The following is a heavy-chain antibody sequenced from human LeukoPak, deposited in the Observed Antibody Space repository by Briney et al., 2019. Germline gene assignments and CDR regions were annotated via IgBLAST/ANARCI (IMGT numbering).Heavy chain of an antibody. CDR3: ARVDSSGFFVGY. D-gene: IGHD3-22*01. J-gene: IGHJ4*02. V-gene: IGHV4-34*01. CDR2: INHSGST. Sequence: SETLSLTCAVYGGSFSGYYWSWIRQPPGKGLEWIGEINHSGSTNYNPSLKSRVSISVDTSKQFSLKLSSVTAADTAVYYCARVDSSGFFVGYWGQGTLVTVSS. CDR1: GGSFSGYY.